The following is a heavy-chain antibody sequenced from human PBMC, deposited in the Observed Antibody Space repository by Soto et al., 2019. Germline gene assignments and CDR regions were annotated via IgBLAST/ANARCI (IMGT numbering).Heavy chain of an antibody. D-gene: IGHD3-10*01. CDR3: ARARGGILVRGVPVTYLFEY. Sequence: ASVKVSCKASGYSFSTYGLSWVRQAPGQGLEWMGWIGGYSGNTNYAQKYQGRVTVTADTSTSTAYMELRNLTSDDTAVYYCARARGGILVRGVPVTYLFEYWGLG. V-gene: IGHV1-18*01. J-gene: IGHJ4*02. CDR2: IGGYSGNT. CDR1: GYSFSTYG.